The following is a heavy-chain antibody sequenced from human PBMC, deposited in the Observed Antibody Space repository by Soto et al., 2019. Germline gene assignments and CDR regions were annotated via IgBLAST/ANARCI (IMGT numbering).Heavy chain of an antibody. CDR2: IKSKTDGGTT. Sequence: GALRLSCAASGFTFSNAWMSWVRQAPGKGLEWVGRIKSKTDGGTTDYAAPVKGRFTISRDDSKNTLYLQMNSLKTEDTAVYYCTTGGTSRVKDYYYGMDVWGQGTTVTVSS. CDR3: TTGGTSRVKDYYYGMDV. J-gene: IGHJ6*02. D-gene: IGHD3-16*01. CDR1: GFTFSNAW. V-gene: IGHV3-15*01.